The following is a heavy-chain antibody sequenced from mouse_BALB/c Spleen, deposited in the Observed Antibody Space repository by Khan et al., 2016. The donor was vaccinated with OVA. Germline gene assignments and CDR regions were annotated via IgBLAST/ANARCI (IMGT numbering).Heavy chain of an antibody. V-gene: IGHV3-2*02. J-gene: IGHJ4*01. CDR2: IRYSGST. Sequence: VQLKESGPGLVKPSQSLSLTCTVTGYSITSNYAWNWIRQFPGNKLEWMGYIRYSGSTNYNPSLKSRISITRDTYKNQFFLQLNSVTTEDTATYYCARGNYYGYAMDYWGQGTSITVSS. D-gene: IGHD1-1*01. CDR3: ARGNYYGYAMDY. CDR1: GYSITSNYA.